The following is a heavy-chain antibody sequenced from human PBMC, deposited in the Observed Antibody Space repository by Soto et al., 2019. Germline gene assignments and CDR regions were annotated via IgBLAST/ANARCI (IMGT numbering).Heavy chain of an antibody. CDR2: IYYSGNT. CDR1: GASTYSNTNY. Sequence: PSETLSLTCTVXGASTYSNTNYWGWIRQPPGKGLEWIGSIYYSGNTYYNPSLKSRVTIAVDTSKNQFSLKLSSVTAADTAVYDCGRHPYGLALDVWGKGTTVTVSS. D-gene: IGHD4-17*01. V-gene: IGHV4-39*01. J-gene: IGHJ6*04. CDR3: GRHPYGLALDV.